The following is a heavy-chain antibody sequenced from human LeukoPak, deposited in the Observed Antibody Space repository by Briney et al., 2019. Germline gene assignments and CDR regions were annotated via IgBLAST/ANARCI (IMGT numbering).Heavy chain of an antibody. Sequence: SVNVSCKASGGTFSSYAISWVRQAPGQGLEWMGGIIPIFGTANYAQKFQGRVTTTTDESTSTAYMELISLRSEDTAVYYCARDLRGRSAPFFDYWGQGTLVTVSS. D-gene: IGHD6-25*01. CDR1: GGTFSSYA. J-gene: IGHJ4*02. CDR3: ARDLRGRSAPFFDY. CDR2: IIPIFGTA. V-gene: IGHV1-69*05.